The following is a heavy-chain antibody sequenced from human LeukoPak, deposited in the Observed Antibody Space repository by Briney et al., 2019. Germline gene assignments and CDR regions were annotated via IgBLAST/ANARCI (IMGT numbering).Heavy chain of an antibody. CDR1: GGSFSGYY. CDR2: INHSGST. D-gene: IGHD3-10*01. V-gene: IGHV4-34*01. CDR3: ARVEGSMVRGVISSPTFDY. Sequence: SETLSLTCAVYGGSFSGYYWSWIRQPPGKGLEWIGEINHSGSTNYNPSLKSRVTISVDTSKNQFSLKLSSVTAADTAVYYCARVEGSMVRGVISSPTFDYWGQGTLVTVSS. J-gene: IGHJ4*02.